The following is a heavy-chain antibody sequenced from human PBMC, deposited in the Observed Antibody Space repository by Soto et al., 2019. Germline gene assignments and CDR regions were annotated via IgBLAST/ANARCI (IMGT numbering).Heavy chain of an antibody. CDR3: ARRYNYYDMDV. V-gene: IGHV4-34*01. D-gene: IGHD3-16*02. Sequence: QVQLQQWGAGLLKPSETLSLTCAVYGGSFSDYYWTWIRQPPGKGLEWIGEINHSGSTNYNPSLKSRVNISVDTSKNQFSLKLSSVTAADTAVYYCARRYNYYDMDVWGQGTTVTVSS. CDR1: GGSFSDYY. J-gene: IGHJ6*02. CDR2: INHSGST.